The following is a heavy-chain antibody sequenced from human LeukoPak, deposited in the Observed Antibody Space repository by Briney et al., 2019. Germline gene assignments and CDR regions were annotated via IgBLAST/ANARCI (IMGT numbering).Heavy chain of an antibody. D-gene: IGHD6-19*01. CDR3: ARSSRAVAGTLDN. J-gene: IGHJ4*02. CDR2: IYYSGST. Sequence: PSETLSLTCTVSGASVTSSSYYWGGIRQPPGKGLEWIGIIYYSGSTYYNPSLKSRVTISVDTSKNQFSLKLSSVTAADTAVYYCARSSRAVAGTLDNWGQGTLVTVSS. V-gene: IGHV4-39*01. CDR1: GASVTSSSYY.